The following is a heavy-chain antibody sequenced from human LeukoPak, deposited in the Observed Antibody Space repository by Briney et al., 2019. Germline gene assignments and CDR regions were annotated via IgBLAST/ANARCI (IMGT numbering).Heavy chain of an antibody. V-gene: IGHV1-69*04. CDR1: GGTFSSYA. J-gene: IGHJ4*02. D-gene: IGHD2-2*01. CDR2: IIPILGIA. Sequence: SVKVSCKASGGTFSSYAISWVRQAPGQGLEWMGRIIPILGIANYAQKFQGRVTITADKSTSTAYMELSRLRSDDTAVYYCARKKGSSLYYFDYWGQGTLVTVSS. CDR3: ARKKGSSLYYFDY.